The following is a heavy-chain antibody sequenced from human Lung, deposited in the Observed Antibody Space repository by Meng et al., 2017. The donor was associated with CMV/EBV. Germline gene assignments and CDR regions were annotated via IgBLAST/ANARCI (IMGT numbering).Heavy chain of an antibody. CDR1: WFTFSCYA. Sequence: ESXKISFTSAWFTFSCYAMGLVRQVPGKGLEWVSSISCRGGDIFYGDSVKGRFTVHRDNFKNPLYLQMNSLRAEVSAVYFCAKDWGQYTPLQSVADHWGQGXLVTVSS. CDR2: ISCRGGDI. V-gene: IGHV3-23*01. D-gene: IGHD3-16*01. J-gene: IGHJ4*02. CDR3: AKDWGQYTPLQSVADH.